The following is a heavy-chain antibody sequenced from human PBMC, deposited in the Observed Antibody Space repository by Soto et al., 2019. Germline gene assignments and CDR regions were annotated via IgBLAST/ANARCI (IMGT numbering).Heavy chain of an antibody. D-gene: IGHD3-22*01. J-gene: IGHJ4*02. Sequence: EVQLLESGGDLVQPGGSLRLSCAASGFTFSSYAMSWVRQAPGKGLEWVSTISGRGDDTYYTDSVKGRFTISRDNSKNTLYVHMNSLRAEDTAVYYCARAQPMYSSSYFDYWGQGTLVTVSS. V-gene: IGHV3-23*01. CDR1: GFTFSSYA. CDR2: ISGRGDDT. CDR3: ARAQPMYSSSYFDY.